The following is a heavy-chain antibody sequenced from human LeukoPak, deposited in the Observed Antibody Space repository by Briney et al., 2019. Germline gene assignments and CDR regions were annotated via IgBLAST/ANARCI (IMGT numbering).Heavy chain of an antibody. D-gene: IGHD3-3*01. V-gene: IGHV3-23*01. CDR2: ISGSGGIT. CDR1: GFTFSNSA. Sequence: GGSLRLSCAASGFTFSNSAMTWVRQAPGKGLEWVSAISGSGGITYYADSVKGRFTISRDNSKNTLYLQMNSLRAEDTAVYYCAKVVRFLEWLPNDYWGQGTLVTVSS. J-gene: IGHJ4*02. CDR3: AKVVRFLEWLPNDY.